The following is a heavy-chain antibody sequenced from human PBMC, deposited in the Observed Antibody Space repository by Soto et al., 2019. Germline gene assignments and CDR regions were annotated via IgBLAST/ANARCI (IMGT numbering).Heavy chain of an antibody. CDR3: ASRYGSCFDY. CDR1: GGSISSYY. CDR2: IYYTGST. D-gene: IGHD6-6*01. Sequence: QVQLQESGPGLVKPSETLSLTCTVSGGSISSYYWSWIRQPPGKGLEWIGYIYYTGSTNYNPSLXSXXXITXETSMIRFSLKLSSVTAADTAVYYCASRYGSCFDYWGQGTLVTVSS. V-gene: IGHV4-59*08. J-gene: IGHJ4*02.